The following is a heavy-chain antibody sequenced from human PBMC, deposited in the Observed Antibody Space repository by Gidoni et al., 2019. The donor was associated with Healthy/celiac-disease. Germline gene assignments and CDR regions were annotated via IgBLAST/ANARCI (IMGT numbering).Heavy chain of an antibody. Sequence: EVQLVESGGGLVQPGGSLRLSCAASGFTFSSYEMNWVRQAPGKGLEWVSYISSSGSTIYYADSVKGRFTISRDNAKNSLYLQMNSLRAEDTAVYYCARALALQAFDIWGQGTMVTVSS. J-gene: IGHJ3*02. V-gene: IGHV3-48*03. CDR3: ARALALQAFDI. CDR2: ISSSGSTI. CDR1: GFTFSSYE.